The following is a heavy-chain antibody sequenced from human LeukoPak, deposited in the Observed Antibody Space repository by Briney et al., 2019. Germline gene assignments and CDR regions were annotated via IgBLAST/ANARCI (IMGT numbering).Heavy chain of an antibody. D-gene: IGHD6-13*01. CDR2: IRYDGSNK. J-gene: IGHJ4*02. V-gene: IGHV3-30*02. Sequence: GGSLRLSCAASGFTFSSYGIHWVRQAPGKGPEWVAFIRYDGSNKYYADSVRGRFTISRDNSKNTLYLQMNVRADDTAVYYCAKSYRSGWYRGVIDYWGQGTLVTVSS. CDR1: GFTFSSYG. CDR3: AKSYRSGWYRGVIDY.